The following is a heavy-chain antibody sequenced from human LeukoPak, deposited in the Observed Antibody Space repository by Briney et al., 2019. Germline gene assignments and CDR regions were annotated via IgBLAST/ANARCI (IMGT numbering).Heavy chain of an antibody. D-gene: IGHD2-21*02. CDR3: ASPTYCGGDCYAFDI. CDR1: GYSFTSYW. J-gene: IGHJ3*02. V-gene: IGHV5-51*01. CDR2: IYPGDSDT. Sequence: GESLKISCKGSGYSFTSYWIGWVRQMPGKGLERVGIIYPGDSDTRYSPSFQGQVTISADKSISTAYLQWSSLKASDTAMYYCASPTYCGGDCYAFDIWGQGTMVTVSS.